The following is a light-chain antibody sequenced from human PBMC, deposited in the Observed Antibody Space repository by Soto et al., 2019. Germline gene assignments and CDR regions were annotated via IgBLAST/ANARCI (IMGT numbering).Light chain of an antibody. CDR2: TAS. J-gene: IGKJ1*01. CDR1: QSISTL. Sequence: DIQMTQSPSSLSASVGDRVTITCRASQSISTLLNWYQQKPGKAPNLLIYTASTLHGGVPSRFSGSGSGTDFTLTISRLQPEDFATYYCQQSFTAPWTFGQGTRVEIK. CDR3: QQSFTAPWT. V-gene: IGKV1-39*01.